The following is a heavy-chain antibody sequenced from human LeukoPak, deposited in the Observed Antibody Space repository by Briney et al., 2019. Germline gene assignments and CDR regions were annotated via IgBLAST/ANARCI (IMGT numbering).Heavy chain of an antibody. CDR1: GYTFSNYG. Sequence: ASVKVPCKASGYTFSNYGISWVRQAPGQGLEWMGWISSYNDNTNYAQKLQGRVTMTTDTSTSTAYMELRSLRSEDTAVYYCARAKDVLRFLEWAHDAFDIWGQGTMVTVSS. V-gene: IGHV1-18*01. CDR3: ARAKDVLRFLEWAHDAFDI. D-gene: IGHD3-3*01. J-gene: IGHJ3*02. CDR2: ISSYNDNT.